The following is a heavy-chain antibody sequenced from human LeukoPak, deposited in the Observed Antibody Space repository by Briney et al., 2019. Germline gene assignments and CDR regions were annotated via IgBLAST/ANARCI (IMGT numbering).Heavy chain of an antibody. CDR3: ARDYSADTAMAMFDP. CDR2: IYHSGST. J-gene: IGHJ5*02. CDR1: GGSISSGGYS. V-gene: IGHV4-30-2*01. Sequence: PSQTLSLTCAVSGGSISSGGYSWSWIRQPPGKGLEWIGYIYHSGSTYYNPSLKSRVTISVDRSKNQFSLKLSSVTAADTAVYYCARDYSADTAMAMFDPWGQGTLVTVSS. D-gene: IGHD5-18*01.